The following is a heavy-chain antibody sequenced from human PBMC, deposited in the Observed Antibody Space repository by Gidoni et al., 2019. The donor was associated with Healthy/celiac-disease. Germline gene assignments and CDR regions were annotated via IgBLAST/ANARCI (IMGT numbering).Heavy chain of an antibody. CDR2: INHRGST. V-gene: IGHV4-34*01. J-gene: IGHJ5*02. CDR1: GGSFSGYY. CDR3: ARGLVVVYRDWFDP. D-gene: IGHD2-15*01. Sequence: QVQLQQWGAGLLKPSETLSLTCAVYGGSFSGYYWSWIRQPPGKGLEWIGEINHRGSTNYNTSLKSRVTISVDTSKNQFSLKLSSVTAADTAVYYCARGLVVVYRDWFDPWGQGTLVTVSS.